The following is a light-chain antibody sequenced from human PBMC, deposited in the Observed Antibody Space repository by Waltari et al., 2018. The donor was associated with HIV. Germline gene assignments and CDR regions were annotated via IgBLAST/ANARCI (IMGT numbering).Light chain of an antibody. CDR1: QTISTY. J-gene: IGKJ2*03. Sequence: IQMTQSPSSLSESVGDRVTITCRAGQTISTYLNWYQQRPGKAPKLLIYGASSLQSGVPSRFSGSGSGTDFILTIRSLQPEDFATYYCQQSYRTPLSFGQGTKLEIK. CDR2: GAS. CDR3: QQSYRTPLS. V-gene: IGKV1-39*01.